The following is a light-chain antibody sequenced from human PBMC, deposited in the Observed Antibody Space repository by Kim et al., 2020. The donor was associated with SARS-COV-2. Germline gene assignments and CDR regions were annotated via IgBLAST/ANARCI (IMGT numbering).Light chain of an antibody. CDR3: QSYDSSNWV. V-gene: IGLV6-57*02. Sequence: GTPVTTSCTGSRGSIASNYVQWYQQRPGSAPTTVIYEDNQRPSGVPDRFSGSIDSSSNSASLTISGLKTEDEADYYCQSYDSSNWVFGGGTQLTVL. J-gene: IGLJ3*02. CDR1: RGSIASNY. CDR2: EDN.